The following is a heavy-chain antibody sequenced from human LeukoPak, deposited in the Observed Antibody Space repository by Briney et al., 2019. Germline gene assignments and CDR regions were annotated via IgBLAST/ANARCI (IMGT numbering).Heavy chain of an antibody. Sequence: ASVKVSCKASGYTFTGYYMHWVRQAPGQGLEWMGRINPNNGGTNYAQKFQGKVTMTGDTSISTAYMELSSLRSDDTAVYYCTRESGSYHGNDYWGQGTLVTVSS. CDR2: INPNNGGT. CDR1: GYTFTGYY. D-gene: IGHD1-26*01. J-gene: IGHJ4*02. CDR3: TRESGSYHGNDY. V-gene: IGHV1-2*06.